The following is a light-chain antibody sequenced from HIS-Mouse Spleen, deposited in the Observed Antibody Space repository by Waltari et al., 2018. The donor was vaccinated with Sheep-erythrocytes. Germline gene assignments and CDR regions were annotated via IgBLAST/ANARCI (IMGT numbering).Light chain of an antibody. Sequence: QSALTQPASVSGSPGQSITISCTGTSSDVGSYNLVSWYQQPPRKAPNLMIYGGSKRPSGVSNRFSGSKSGNTASLTISGLQAEDEADYYCCSYAGSSTPWVFGGGTKLTVL. J-gene: IGLJ3*02. CDR2: GGS. CDR3: CSYAGSSTPWV. CDR1: SSDVGSYNL. V-gene: IGLV2-23*01.